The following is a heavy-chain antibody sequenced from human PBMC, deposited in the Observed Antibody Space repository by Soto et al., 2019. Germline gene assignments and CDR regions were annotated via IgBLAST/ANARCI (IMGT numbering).Heavy chain of an antibody. CDR1: GGSFSGYY. V-gene: IGHV4-34*01. Sequence: SETLSLTCAVYGGSFSGYYWSWIRQPPGKGLEWIGEINHSGSTNYNPSLKSRVTISVDTSKNQFSLKLSSVTAADTAVYYCARGGFFDYWGQGTLVTVSS. CDR2: INHSGST. CDR3: ARGGFFDY. D-gene: IGHD6-25*01. J-gene: IGHJ4*02.